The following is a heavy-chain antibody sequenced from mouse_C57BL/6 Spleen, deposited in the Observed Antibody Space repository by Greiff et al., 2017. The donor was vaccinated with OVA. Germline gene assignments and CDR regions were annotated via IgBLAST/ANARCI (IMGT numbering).Heavy chain of an antibody. J-gene: IGHJ3*01. Sequence: VQLKESGAELVRPGTSVKMSCKASGYTFTNYWIGWAKQRPGHGLEWIGDIYPGGGSTNYTEKFKGKAPLTADKASSTAYLQFSSLTSEDSAIYYCARMGDYDGAWFAYWGQGTLVTVSA. CDR2: IYPGGGST. CDR1: GYTFTNYW. D-gene: IGHD2-4*01. CDR3: ARMGDYDGAWFAY. V-gene: IGHV1-63*01.